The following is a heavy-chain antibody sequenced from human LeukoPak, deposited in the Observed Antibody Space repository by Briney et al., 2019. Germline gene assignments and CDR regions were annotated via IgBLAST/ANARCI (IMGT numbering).Heavy chain of an antibody. D-gene: IGHD1-14*01. CDR1: GYTFTGYY. Sequence: GASVKVSCKASGYTFTGYYMHWVRQAPGQGLEWMGWVSGHNGDTNYAQKVQGRVTMTTDTSTSTAYMELRSLRSDDTAVYYCARRAGALNPFDYWGQGTLVTVSS. CDR2: VSGHNGDT. J-gene: IGHJ4*02. CDR3: ARRAGALNPFDY. V-gene: IGHV1-18*04.